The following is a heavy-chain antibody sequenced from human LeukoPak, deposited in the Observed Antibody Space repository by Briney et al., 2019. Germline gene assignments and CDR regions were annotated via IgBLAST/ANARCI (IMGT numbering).Heavy chain of an antibody. CDR2: INWNGGST. V-gene: IGHV3-20*04. CDR3: ARGRGSGWYLSGYFDY. D-gene: IGHD6-19*01. J-gene: IGHJ4*02. CDR1: RFTFDDYG. Sequence: RPGGSLRLSCEPSRFTFDDYGMSWVRQAPGKGLEWVSGINWNGGSTGYADSVKGRFTISRDNAKNSLYLQMNSLRAEDTALYYCARGRGSGWYLSGYFDYWGQGTLVTVSS.